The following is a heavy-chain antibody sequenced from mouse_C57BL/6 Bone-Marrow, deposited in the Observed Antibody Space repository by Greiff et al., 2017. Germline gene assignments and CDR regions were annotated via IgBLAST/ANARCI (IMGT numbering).Heavy chain of an antibody. D-gene: IGHD1-1*01. V-gene: IGHV14-4*01. CDR2: IDPENGDT. CDR1: GFNIKDDY. Sequence: EVQLQQSGAELVRPGASVKLSCTASGFNIKDDYMHWVKQRPEQGLEWIGWIDPENGDTEYASKFQGKATITADTSSNTAYLQLSSLTSDDTAVYYDTHYYYGSYYFDYWGQGTTLTVSS. CDR3: THYYYGSYYFDY. J-gene: IGHJ2*01.